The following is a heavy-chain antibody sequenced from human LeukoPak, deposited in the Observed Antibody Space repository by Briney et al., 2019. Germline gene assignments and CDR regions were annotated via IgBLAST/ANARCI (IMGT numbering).Heavy chain of an antibody. V-gene: IGHV5-51*01. D-gene: IGHD2-2*03. J-gene: IGHJ4*02. CDR1: GYSFPTYW. CDR2: IYPDASHI. Sequence: GGSLKISRKGSGYSFPTYWIAWVRQMPGKGPEGMGVIYPDASHIRYSPSFQGHVTISADKSISTAYLQWSSLKASDTAMYYCARPPSRGYSSSFEYWGQGTLVTVSS. CDR3: ARPPSRGYSSSFEY.